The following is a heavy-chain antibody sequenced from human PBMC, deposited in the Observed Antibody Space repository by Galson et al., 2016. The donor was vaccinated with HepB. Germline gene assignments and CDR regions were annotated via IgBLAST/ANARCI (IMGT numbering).Heavy chain of an antibody. Sequence: SVKVSCKASGYAFPNFGITWVRQAPGQGLEWMAWISPYNGNTDYAQNLQGRVTVTTDTSTRTAYMELRSLRSADTAVYYCARTYCSSSICQKANYYYGVDVWGQGTTVIVSS. J-gene: IGHJ6*02. CDR3: ARTYCSSSICQKANYYYGVDV. V-gene: IGHV1-18*01. CDR2: ISPYNGNT. D-gene: IGHD2-2*01. CDR1: GYAFPNFG.